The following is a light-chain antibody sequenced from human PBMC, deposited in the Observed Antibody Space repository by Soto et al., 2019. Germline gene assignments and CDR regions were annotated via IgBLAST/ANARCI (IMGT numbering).Light chain of an antibody. J-gene: IGLJ1*01. CDR3: QSYDSSLSGYV. CDR2: ENN. Sequence: QSVLTQPPSVSEAPGQRVTISCTGSRSNIGAGYEAHWYQQVPGTAPKLLIYENNNRPSGVPDRFSGSKSGTSASLAITGLQAEDEAEYCCQSYDSSLSGYVFGTGTKLTVL. V-gene: IGLV1-40*01. CDR1: RSNIGAGYE.